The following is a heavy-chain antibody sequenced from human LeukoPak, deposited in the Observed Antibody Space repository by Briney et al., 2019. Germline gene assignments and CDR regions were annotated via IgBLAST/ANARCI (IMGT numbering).Heavy chain of an antibody. Sequence: PSETLSLTCTVSGGSISSYYWSWIRQPPGKGLEWIGYIYYSGSTNYNPSLKSRVTISVDTSKNEISLKLSSVTAADTAVYYCARDSCTGGSCYSEGLYWGQGTLVTVSS. V-gene: IGHV4-59*12. CDR2: IYYSGST. D-gene: IGHD2-15*01. CDR3: ARDSCTGGSCYSEGLY. J-gene: IGHJ4*02. CDR1: GGSISSYY.